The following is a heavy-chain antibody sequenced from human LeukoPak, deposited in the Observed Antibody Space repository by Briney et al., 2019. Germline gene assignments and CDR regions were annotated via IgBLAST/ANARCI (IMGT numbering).Heavy chain of an antibody. J-gene: IGHJ4*02. CDR1: GGSFSGYY. Sequence: TSETLSLTCAVYGGSFSGYYWSWIRQPPGKGLEWIGYIYYSGSTNYNPSLKSRVTISVDTSKNQFSLKLSSVTAADTAVYYCARWYSSSWYYFDYWGQGTLVTVSS. D-gene: IGHD6-13*01. CDR3: ARWYSSSWYYFDY. V-gene: IGHV4-59*01. CDR2: IYYSGST.